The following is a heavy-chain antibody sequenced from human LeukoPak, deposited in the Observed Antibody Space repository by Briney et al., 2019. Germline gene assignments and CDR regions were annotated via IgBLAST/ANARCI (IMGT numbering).Heavy chain of an antibody. Sequence: PGGSLRLSCAASGFTFSHYSMKWLRQAPGKGLEWVASISSSSSYTFYADSLKGRFTISRDNADNSLYLQRNSLGAEDTAVYFCARLGPVNKDPYIAVGGKGTTVTISS. CDR2: ISSSSSYT. CDR1: GFTFSHYS. J-gene: IGHJ6*03. CDR3: ARLGPVNKDPYIAV. D-gene: IGHD4-17*01. V-gene: IGHV3-21*01.